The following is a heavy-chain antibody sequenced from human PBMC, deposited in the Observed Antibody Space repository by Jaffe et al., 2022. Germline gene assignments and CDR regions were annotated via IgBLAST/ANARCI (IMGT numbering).Heavy chain of an antibody. CDR2: IYIGGIT. J-gene: IGHJ4*02. V-gene: IGHV4-61*02. D-gene: IGHD3-22*01. CDR3: ARQGEYSTGYYYPLWY. Sequence: QVQLQESGPGLVKPSQTLSLTCSVSGGSISSGSYYWSWVRQPAGKGLEWIGRIYIGGITIYNPSLKSRVTISVDTSKNQFSLSLSSVTAADTAVYYCARQGEYSTGYYYPLWYWGQGILVTVSS. CDR1: GGSISSGSYY.